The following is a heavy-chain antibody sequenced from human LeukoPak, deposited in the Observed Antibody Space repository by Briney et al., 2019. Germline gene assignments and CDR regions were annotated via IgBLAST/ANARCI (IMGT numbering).Heavy chain of an antibody. CDR1: GYTFTGYY. CDR3: ARGGGDQDLPYDY. V-gene: IGHV1-2*02. Sequence: ASVKVSCKASGYTFTGYYMHWVRQAPGQGLEWMGWINPNSGGTNCAQKFQGRVTMTRDTSISTAYMELSRLRSDDTAVYYCARGGGDQDLPYDYWGQGTLVTVSS. D-gene: IGHD2-21*02. J-gene: IGHJ4*02. CDR2: INPNSGGT.